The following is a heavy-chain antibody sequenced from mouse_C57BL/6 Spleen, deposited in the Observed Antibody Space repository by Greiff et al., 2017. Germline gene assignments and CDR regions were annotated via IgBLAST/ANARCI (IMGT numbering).Heavy chain of an antibody. CDR3: TRLLLWYFDV. CDR2: ISSGGDYI. D-gene: IGHD1-1*01. J-gene: IGHJ1*03. V-gene: IGHV5-9-1*02. CDR1: GFTFSSYA. Sequence: EVHLVESGEGLVKPGGSLKLSCAASGFTFSSYAMSWVRQTPEKRLEWVAYISSGGDYIYYADTVKGRFTISRDKARNTLYLQMSSLKSEDTAMYYCTRLLLWYFDVWGTGTTVTVSS.